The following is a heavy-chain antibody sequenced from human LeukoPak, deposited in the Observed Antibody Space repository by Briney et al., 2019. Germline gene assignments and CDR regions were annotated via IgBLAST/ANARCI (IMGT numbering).Heavy chain of an antibody. V-gene: IGHV3-74*01. CDR2: ITGDGSST. J-gene: IGHJ4*02. CDR1: GFTFSGYW. CDR3: AQGGSPGAFDY. Sequence: GGSLRLSCAASGFTFSGYWTHWVRQAPGEGLVWVSRITGDGSSTSYADSVKGRFTISRDNAKNTLFLHMNSLRAEDTAVYYCAQGGSPGAFDYWGQGTLVTVSS. D-gene: IGHD1-26*01.